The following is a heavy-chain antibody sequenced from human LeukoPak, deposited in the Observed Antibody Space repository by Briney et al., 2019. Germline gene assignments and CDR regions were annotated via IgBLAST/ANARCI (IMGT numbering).Heavy chain of an antibody. CDR2: INPNSGGT. CDR1: GYTFTVYY. J-gene: IGHJ4*02. V-gene: IGHV1-2*02. CDR3: ARVRVGEDLDY. D-gene: IGHD3-16*01. Sequence: ASVKVSCKASGYTFTVYYMHWVRQAPGQGLEWMGWINPNSGGTNYAQKFQGRVTMTRDASISAAYMELSRLTSDDTAVYYCARVRVGEDLDYWGQGTLVTVSS.